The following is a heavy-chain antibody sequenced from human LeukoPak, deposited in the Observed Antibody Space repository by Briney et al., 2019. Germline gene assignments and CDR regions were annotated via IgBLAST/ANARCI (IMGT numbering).Heavy chain of an antibody. CDR3: ARGIGSYGTFDI. Sequence: ASVKVSCKASGYTYTGYYMHWVRQAPGQGLEWMGWINPNSGGTNYAQKFQGRVTMTRDTSISTAYMELSRLRSDDTAVYYCARGIGSYGTFDIWGQGTMVTVSS. D-gene: IGHD1-26*01. CDR1: GYTYTGYY. J-gene: IGHJ3*02. CDR2: INPNSGGT. V-gene: IGHV1-2*02.